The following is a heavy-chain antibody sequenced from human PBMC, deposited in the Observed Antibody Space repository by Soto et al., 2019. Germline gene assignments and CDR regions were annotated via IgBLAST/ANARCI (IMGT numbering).Heavy chain of an antibody. CDR2: ISSSGSTI. D-gene: IGHD3-22*01. CDR1: GFTFSSYE. CDR3: ARVGNYYDSSGYPDY. V-gene: IGHV3-48*03. J-gene: IGHJ4*02. Sequence: PGGSLRLSCAASGFTFSSYEMNWVRQAPGKGLEWVSYISSSGSTIYYADSVKGRFTISRDNAKNSLCLQMNSLRAEDTAVYYCARVGNYYDSSGYPDYWGQGTLVTVSS.